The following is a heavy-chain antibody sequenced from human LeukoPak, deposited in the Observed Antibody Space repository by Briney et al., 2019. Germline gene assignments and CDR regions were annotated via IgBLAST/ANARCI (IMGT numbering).Heavy chain of an antibody. V-gene: IGHV3-74*01. Sequence: GESLRLSCAASGLTFSSTWMDWVRQAPGKGLVWVSRVKTDGSYTTYADSVKGRFTISRDNAKNTVYLQMNSLRAEDTAVYYCAGGDSGFIEYWGQGTQVTVSS. CDR3: AGGDSGFIEY. D-gene: IGHD5-12*01. J-gene: IGHJ4*02. CDR2: VKTDGSYT. CDR1: GLTFSSTW.